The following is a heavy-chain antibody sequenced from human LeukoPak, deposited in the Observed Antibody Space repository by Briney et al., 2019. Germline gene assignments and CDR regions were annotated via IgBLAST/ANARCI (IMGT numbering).Heavy chain of an antibody. CDR3: ARDRGEGDTTYGDY. D-gene: IGHD2-21*02. Sequence: ASVKVSCKASGYTFTGYYMHWVRQAPGQGLEWMGWINPNSGGTNYAQKFQGWVTMTRDTSISTAYMELSRLRSDDTAVYYCARDRGEGDTTYGDYWDQGTLVTVSS. V-gene: IGHV1-2*04. CDR1: GYTFTGYY. CDR2: INPNSGGT. J-gene: IGHJ4*02.